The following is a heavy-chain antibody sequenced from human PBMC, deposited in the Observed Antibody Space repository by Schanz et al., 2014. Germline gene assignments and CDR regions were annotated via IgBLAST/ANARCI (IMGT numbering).Heavy chain of an antibody. CDR3: AREVGLYDRGWFDP. J-gene: IGHJ5*02. V-gene: IGHV3-23*01. D-gene: IGHD3-22*01. Sequence: EVHLLESGGGLAQPGGSLRLSCAASGFTFSTYAMSWVRQASGKGLEWVSAISGSGASTYYADSVKGRFTISRDNSKNTLYLQMNSLRAEDTAVYYCAREVGLYDRGWFDPWGQGTLVTVSS. CDR1: GFTFSTYA. CDR2: ISGSGAST.